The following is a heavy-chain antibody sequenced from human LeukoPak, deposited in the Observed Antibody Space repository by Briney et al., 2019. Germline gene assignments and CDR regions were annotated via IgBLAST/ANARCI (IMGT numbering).Heavy chain of an antibody. CDR2: ISNDGSEI. CDR3: ARGGGSGSSTLYYFDY. Sequence: PGGSLRLSCAASGFTFKINTMHWVRQAPGKGLEWVAFISNDGSEIYYADNVRGRFSISRDNYRNTLYLQMNSLRAEDTAVYYCARGGGSGSSTLYYFDYWGQGTLVTVSS. J-gene: IGHJ4*02. V-gene: IGHV3-30*07. CDR1: GFTFKINT. D-gene: IGHD3-10*01.